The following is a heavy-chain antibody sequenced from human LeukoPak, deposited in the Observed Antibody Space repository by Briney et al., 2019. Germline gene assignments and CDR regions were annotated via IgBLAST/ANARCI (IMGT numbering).Heavy chain of an antibody. V-gene: IGHV1-8*01. CDR2: MYPNSGNT. D-gene: IGHD1-20*01. J-gene: IGHJ5*02. CDR3: ARGETVSNWFDP. Sequence: ASVKVSCKASGYTFTSYDINWVRQATGPGLEWMGWMYPNSGNTGYVQKLQGRVTMTRNTSITTAYMELSSVRSEATAVYYCARGETVSNWFDPWGQGTLVTVSS. CDR1: GYTFTSYD.